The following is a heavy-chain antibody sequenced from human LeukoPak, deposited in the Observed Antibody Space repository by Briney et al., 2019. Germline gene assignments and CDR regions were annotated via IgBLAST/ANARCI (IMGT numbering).Heavy chain of an antibody. V-gene: IGHV1-2*02. CDR2: INPNSGGT. Sequence: ASVKVSCKASGYTFTGYYMHWVRQAPGQGLEWMGWINPNSGGTNYAQKFQGRVTMTRDTSISTAYMELSRLRSDDTAVYYCARVQRLRYFDWLLNSPYDYWGQGTLVTVSS. J-gene: IGHJ4*02. CDR1: GYTFTGYY. D-gene: IGHD3-9*01. CDR3: ARVQRLRYFDWLLNSPYDY.